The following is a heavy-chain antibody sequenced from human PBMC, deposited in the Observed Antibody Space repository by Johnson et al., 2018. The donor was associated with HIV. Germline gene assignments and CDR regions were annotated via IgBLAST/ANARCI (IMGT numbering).Heavy chain of an antibody. Sequence: MQLVESGGGLVQPGGSLRLSCAVSGFTFSTYWMTWVRQAPGKGLEWVANIKQDGSEKYYVDSVKGRFTISRDNAKNSLYLQMNSLRAEDTAVYYCARALSGVVEWWELPGHAFDIWGQGTMVTVSS. CDR2: IKQDGSEK. D-gene: IGHD1-26*01. V-gene: IGHV3-7*05. CDR3: ARALSGVVEWWELPGHAFDI. J-gene: IGHJ3*02. CDR1: GFTFSTYW.